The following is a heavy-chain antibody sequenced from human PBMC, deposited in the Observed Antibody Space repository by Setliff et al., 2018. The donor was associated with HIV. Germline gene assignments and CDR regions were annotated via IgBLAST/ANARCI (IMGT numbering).Heavy chain of an antibody. CDR1: GYSFTSNW. J-gene: IGHJ4*02. D-gene: IGHD4-17*01. CDR3: ARGFYGDYYFDY. CDR2: IDPSNSNT. Sequence: LGESLKISCKGSGYSFTSNWISWVRQMAGKGLEWMGRIDPSNSNTNYSPSFQGHVTISADKSISTAYLQWSSLKASDTAMYYCARGFYGDYYFDYWGQGTLVTVSS. V-gene: IGHV5-10-1*01.